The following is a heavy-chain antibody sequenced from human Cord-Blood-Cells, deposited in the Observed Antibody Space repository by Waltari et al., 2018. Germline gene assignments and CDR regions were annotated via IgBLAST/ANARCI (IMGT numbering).Heavy chain of an antibody. CDR1: GYTFTCYG. CDR3: ARERRPGGFDY. J-gene: IGHJ4*02. Sequence: QVPLVQSGAEVKKPGASVKVPCTASGYTFTCYGICWVRQAPGQGLEWMGWISAYNGNTNYAQKLQGRVTMTTDTSTSTAYMELRSLRSDDTAVYYCARERRPGGFDYWGQGTLVTVSS. CDR2: ISAYNGNT. V-gene: IGHV1-18*01.